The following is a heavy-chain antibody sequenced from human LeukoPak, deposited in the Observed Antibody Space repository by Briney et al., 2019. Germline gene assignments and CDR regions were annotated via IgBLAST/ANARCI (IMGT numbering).Heavy chain of an antibody. J-gene: IGHJ6*03. D-gene: IGHD1-1*01. V-gene: IGHV3-23*01. Sequence: GGSLRLSCAASGFTFSSYLMSWVRQAPGKGLEWVSAISGSGGSTYYADSVKGRFAISRDNSENTLYLQMTSLRAEDTAVYHCAKRAVESLDYYFFMDVSSKGTTLTAPS. CDR3: AKRAVESLDYYFFMDV. CDR2: ISGSGGST. CDR1: GFTFSSYL.